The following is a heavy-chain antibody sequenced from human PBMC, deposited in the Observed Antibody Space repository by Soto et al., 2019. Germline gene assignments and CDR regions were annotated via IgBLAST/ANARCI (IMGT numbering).Heavy chain of an antibody. CDR3: ARDLSH. CDR1: GFPFSQYA. V-gene: IGHV3-48*02. CDR2: INSASSTT. Sequence: DVQLVESGGGLVQPGGSLRLSCAASGFPFSQYAMHWVRQAPGKGLEWISYINSASSTTFHADSIKGRLTVSRDNAKNSVYLHMSSLRHEDTAVFYCARDLSHWGQGPLVTVSS. J-gene: IGHJ4*02.